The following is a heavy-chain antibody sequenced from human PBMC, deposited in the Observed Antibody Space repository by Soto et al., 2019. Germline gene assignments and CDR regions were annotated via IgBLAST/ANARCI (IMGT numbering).Heavy chain of an antibody. CDR1: GGSISSYY. D-gene: IGHD5-12*01. CDR2: IYYSGST. V-gene: IGHV4-59*08. J-gene: IGHJ3*02. Sequence: SETLSLTCTVSGGSISSYYWSWIRQPPGKGLEWIGYIYYSGSTNYNPSLKSRVTISVDTSKNQFSLKLSSVTAADTAVYYCARRGHSGYDDAFDIWGQGTMVTVSS. CDR3: ARRGHSGYDDAFDI.